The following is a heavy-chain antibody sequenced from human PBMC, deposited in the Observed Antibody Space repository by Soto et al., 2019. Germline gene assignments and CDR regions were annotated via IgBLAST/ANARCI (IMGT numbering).Heavy chain of an antibody. CDR1: GGTFSSYA. CDR3: ARDPVHAGDAAHWYFDL. Sequence: QVQLVQSGAEVKKPGSSVKVSCKASGGTFSSYAISWVRQAPGQGLEGMGGIIPIFGTANYAQKFQGRVTITADESTSTAYMELSSLRSEDTAVYYCARDPVHAGDAAHWYFDLWGRGTLVTVSS. V-gene: IGHV1-69*01. D-gene: IGHD7-27*01. J-gene: IGHJ2*01. CDR2: IIPIFGTA.